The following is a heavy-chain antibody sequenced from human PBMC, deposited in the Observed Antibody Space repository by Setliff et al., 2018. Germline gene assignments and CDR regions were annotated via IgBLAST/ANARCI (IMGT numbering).Heavy chain of an antibody. CDR1: GYTFTDYG. D-gene: IGHD2-2*01. J-gene: IGHJ4*02. V-gene: IGHV1-18*01. Sequence: ASVKVSCKASGYTFTDYGVTWVRQAPGQGLEWVGWISPYSGNTYYAPKFQGRITMTTDTSTTTAYMELKSLRSDDTAIYYCSRLVRYCTKTSCQRLSGDDYWGQGALVTVS. CDR2: ISPYSGNT. CDR3: SRLVRYCTKTSCQRLSGDDY.